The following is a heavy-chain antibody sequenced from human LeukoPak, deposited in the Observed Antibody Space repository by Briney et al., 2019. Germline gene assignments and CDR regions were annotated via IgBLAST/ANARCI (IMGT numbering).Heavy chain of an antibody. CDR2: IYYSGST. Sequence: SETLSLTCTVSGGSINSSSYYWGWIRQPPGKGLQWIGSIYYSGSTYYNPSLKSRVTISLDTSKNQFSLKLSSVTAADTAVYYCARVRADYGRGVDYWGQGTLVTVSS. CDR1: GGSINSSSYY. V-gene: IGHV4-39*07. D-gene: IGHD4-17*01. CDR3: ARVRADYGRGVDY. J-gene: IGHJ4*02.